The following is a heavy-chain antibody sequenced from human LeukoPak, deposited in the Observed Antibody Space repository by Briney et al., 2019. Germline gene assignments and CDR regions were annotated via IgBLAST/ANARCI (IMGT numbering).Heavy chain of an antibody. CDR1: GFTFSTYA. J-gene: IGHJ6*03. V-gene: IGHV3-30*04. CDR3: ARSEQFPYYMDV. D-gene: IGHD6-19*01. Sequence: GGSLRLSCAASGFTFSTYAIHWVRQAPGKGLDWVAVISYDGIKKYYADSVKGRFTISRGNSKNMLYLEMSSLRAEDTAVYYCARSEQFPYYMDVWGKGTTVTVSS. CDR2: ISYDGIKK.